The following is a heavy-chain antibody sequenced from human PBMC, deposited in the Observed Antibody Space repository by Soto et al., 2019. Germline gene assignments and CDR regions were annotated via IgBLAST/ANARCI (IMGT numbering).Heavy chain of an antibody. D-gene: IGHD3-10*01. J-gene: IGHJ4*02. CDR2: INPSSGNT. V-gene: IGHV1-46*03. CDR3: SRGSYGSGTYYFDT. CDR1: GYIFIDYF. Sequence: QVQLVQSGAEVQKPGASVKISCQASGYIFIDYFIHWVRQAPGQGLEWVGIINPSSGNTNYAQKFQGAVTMTRDTSTSTVYMELTSLRSDDTAIYFCSRGSYGSGTYYFDTWGQGTLVSVSS.